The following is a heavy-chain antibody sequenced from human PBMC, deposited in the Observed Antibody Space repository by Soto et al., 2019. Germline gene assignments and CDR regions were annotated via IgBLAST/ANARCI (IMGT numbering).Heavy chain of an antibody. V-gene: IGHV4-61*01. CDR3: ARVGYDFWSGWGYYFDY. J-gene: IGHJ4*02. Sequence: SETLSLTCTVSGGSVSSGSYYWSWIRQPPGKGLEWIGYIYYSGSTNYNPSLKSRVTISVDTSKNQFSLKLSSVTAADTAVYYCARVGYDFWSGWGYYFDYWGQGTLVTVSS. CDR2: IYYSGST. D-gene: IGHD3-3*01. CDR1: GGSVSSGSYY.